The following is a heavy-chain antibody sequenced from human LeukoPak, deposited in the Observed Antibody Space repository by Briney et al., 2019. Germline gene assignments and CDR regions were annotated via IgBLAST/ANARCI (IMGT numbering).Heavy chain of an antibody. D-gene: IGHD3-16*01. J-gene: IGHJ4*02. V-gene: IGHV4-39*01. CDR2: IYYSGST. CDR1: GGSISSSTYY. Sequence: SETLSLTCTVSGGSISSSTYYWGWIRQPPGKGLEWIGSIYYSGSTYYNPSLKSRVTISVDTSKNQFSLKLSSVTAADTAVYYCASQGYYDYVWGSYDYWGQGTLVTVSS. CDR3: ASQGYYDYVWGSYDY.